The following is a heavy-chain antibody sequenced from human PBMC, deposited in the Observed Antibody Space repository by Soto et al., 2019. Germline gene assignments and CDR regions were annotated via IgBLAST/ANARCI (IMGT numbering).Heavy chain of an antibody. D-gene: IGHD6-13*01. V-gene: IGHV4-59*01. J-gene: IGHJ4*02. CDR1: GGSMRNYF. CDR2: IHYSGTT. CDR3: AAGEASSRNLAPYYLDF. Sequence: PSEPRSLTCTVSGGSMRNYFWTWIRQPPGKGLEWFGYIHYSGTTSFFPSYNPSLRSRVTISEDTSKNQFSLKLLSVTTADTAVYFCAAGEASSRNLAPYYLDFWGQGTLVTVSS.